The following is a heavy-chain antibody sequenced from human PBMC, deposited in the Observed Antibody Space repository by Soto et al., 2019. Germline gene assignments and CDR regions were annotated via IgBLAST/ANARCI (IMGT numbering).Heavy chain of an antibody. CDR3: ARVRTFGGVIVIHDY. CDR1: GGSFSGYY. D-gene: IGHD3-16*02. CDR2: INHSGST. Sequence: KTSETLSLTCAVYGGSFSGYYWSWIRQPPGKGLEWIGEINHSGSTDYNPSLKSRVTISVDTSKNQFSLKLSSVTAADTAVYYCARVRTFGGVIVIHDYWGQGTLVTVSS. J-gene: IGHJ4*01. V-gene: IGHV4-34*01.